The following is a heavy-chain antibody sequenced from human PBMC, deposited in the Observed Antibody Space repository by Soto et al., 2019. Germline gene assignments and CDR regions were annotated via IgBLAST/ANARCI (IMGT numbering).Heavy chain of an antibody. V-gene: IGHV3-53*04. Sequence: GGSLRLSCAASGFTVSSNYMSWVRQAPGKGLEWVSVIYSGGSTYYADSVKGRFTISRQNSKNTLYLQMNSLRAEDTAVYYCARGMGLYSNYTFTGAFDIWGQGTMVTVSS. CDR2: IYSGGST. CDR1: GFTVSSNY. D-gene: IGHD4-4*01. CDR3: ARGMGLYSNYTFTGAFDI. J-gene: IGHJ3*02.